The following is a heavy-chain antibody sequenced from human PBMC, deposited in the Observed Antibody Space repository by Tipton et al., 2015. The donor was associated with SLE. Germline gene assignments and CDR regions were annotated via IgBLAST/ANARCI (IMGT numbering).Heavy chain of an antibody. CDR2: ISSSGTST. J-gene: IGHJ6*02. Sequence: SLRLSCAASGFTFSSYTMNWVRQAPGKGLEWISCISSSGTSTYYADSLKGRPTISRDNAKNSLYLQMDSLRPEDTGVYYCAKDTVTDPRYYYYGMDVWGQGTTVTVSS. V-gene: IGHV3-21*03. D-gene: IGHD4-17*01. CDR1: GFTFSSYT. CDR3: AKDTVTDPRYYYYGMDV.